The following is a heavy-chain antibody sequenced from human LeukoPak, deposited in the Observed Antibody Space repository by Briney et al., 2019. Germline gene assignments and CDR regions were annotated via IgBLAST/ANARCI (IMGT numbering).Heavy chain of an antibody. CDR3: ARTYYYDSSGYPI. D-gene: IGHD3-22*01. J-gene: IGHJ4*02. Sequence: PGRSLRLSCAASGFTFSSYGMHWVRQAPGKGLEWVSYISSSGSTIYYADSVKGRFTISRDNAKNSLYLQMNSLRAEDTAVYYCARTYYYDSSGYPIWGQGTLVTVSS. V-gene: IGHV3-48*04. CDR2: ISSSGSTI. CDR1: GFTFSSYG.